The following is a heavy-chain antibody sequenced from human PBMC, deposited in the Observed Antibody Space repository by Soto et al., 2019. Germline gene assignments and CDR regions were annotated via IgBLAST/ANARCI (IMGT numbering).Heavy chain of an antibody. CDR2: IGSAGDT. Sequence: EVQLVESGGGLVQPGGSLRLSCAASGFTFSGYDMHWVRQATGKGLEWVSTIGSAGDTYYPLSVKGRFTISRDNAKNSFDLQMNSLRAGDTAVYYCARGIGRGYSYGRYYYYGMDVWGQGTTVTVSS. CDR3: ARGIGRGYSYGRYYYYGMDV. V-gene: IGHV3-13*04. D-gene: IGHD5-18*01. J-gene: IGHJ6*01. CDR1: GFTFSGYD.